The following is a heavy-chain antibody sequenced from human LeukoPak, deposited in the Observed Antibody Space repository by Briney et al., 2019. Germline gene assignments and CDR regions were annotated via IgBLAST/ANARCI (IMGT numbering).Heavy chain of an antibody. CDR3: ARSPSYYGTYVDSNWFDP. CDR1: GGSISSSSYY. D-gene: IGHD3-22*01. Sequence: AETLSLTCTVSGGSISSSSYYWGWIRQPPGKGLEWIGSIYYSGGTYYNPSLKSRVTISVDTSKNQFSLKLSSVTAADTAVYYCARSPSYYGTYVDSNWFDPWGQGTLVTVSS. CDR2: IYYSGGT. V-gene: IGHV4-39*01. J-gene: IGHJ5*02.